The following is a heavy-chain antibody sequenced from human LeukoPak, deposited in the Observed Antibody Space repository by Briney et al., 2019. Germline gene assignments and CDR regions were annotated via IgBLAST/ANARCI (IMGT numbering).Heavy chain of an antibody. CDR3: ARGVEFFDY. V-gene: IGHV4-59*01. Sequence: PSETLSLTCSVSGGSISNYYWNWIRQPPGKGLEWIGYIYYSGSTNYNPSLKSRGTISEDTSKNQFSLKLSSVTAADTAVYYCARGVEFFDYWGQGTLVTVSS. CDR1: GGSISNYY. J-gene: IGHJ4*02. CDR2: IYYSGST. D-gene: IGHD1-1*01.